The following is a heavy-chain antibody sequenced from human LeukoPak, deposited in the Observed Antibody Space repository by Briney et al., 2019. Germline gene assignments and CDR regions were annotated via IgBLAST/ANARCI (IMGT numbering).Heavy chain of an antibody. CDR2: IYYSGST. Sequence: SETLSLTCTVSGGSISSSSYCWGRIRQPPGKGLEWIGSIYYSGSTYYNPSLKSRVTISVDTSKNQFSLKLSSVTAADTAVYYCARHGNYYDTSQSDPWGQGTLVTVSS. CDR3: ARHGNYYDTSQSDP. V-gene: IGHV4-39*01. J-gene: IGHJ5*02. D-gene: IGHD3-22*01. CDR1: GGSISSSSYC.